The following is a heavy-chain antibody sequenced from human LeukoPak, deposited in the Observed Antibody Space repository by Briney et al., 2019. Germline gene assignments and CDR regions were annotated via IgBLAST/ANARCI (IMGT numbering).Heavy chain of an antibody. CDR3: SSPGYSSSWYYFDY. J-gene: IGHJ4*02. Sequence: SETLSLTCTVSGGSISSSSYYWGWIRQPPGKGLEWIGGIYYSGSTYYNPSLKSRVTISVDTSKNQLSLKLSSVTAADTAVYYCSSPGYSSSWYYFDYWGQGTLVTVSS. D-gene: IGHD6-13*01. CDR2: IYYSGST. V-gene: IGHV4-39*07. CDR1: GGSISSSSYY.